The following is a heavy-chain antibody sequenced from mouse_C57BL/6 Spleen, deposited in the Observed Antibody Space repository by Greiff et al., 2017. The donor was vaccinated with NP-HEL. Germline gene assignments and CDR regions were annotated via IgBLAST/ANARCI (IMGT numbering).Heavy chain of an antibody. CDR3: ARDYDEGYAMDY. V-gene: IGHV1-80*01. Sequence: QVQLKESGAELVKPGASVKISCKASGYAFSSYWMNWVKQRPGKGLEWIGQIYPGDGDTNYNGKFKGKATLTADKSSSTAYMQLSSLTSEDSAVYFCARDYDEGYAMDYWGQGTSVTVSS. CDR1: GYAFSSYW. CDR2: IYPGDGDT. J-gene: IGHJ4*01. D-gene: IGHD2-4*01.